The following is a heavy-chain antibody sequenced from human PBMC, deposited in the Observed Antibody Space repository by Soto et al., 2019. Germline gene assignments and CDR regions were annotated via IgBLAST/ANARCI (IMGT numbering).Heavy chain of an antibody. J-gene: IGHJ6*02. V-gene: IGHV3-53*02. CDR3: ARRFYGMDV. CDR1: GFTVSRHY. Sequence: EVQLVETGGGLIQPGGSLRLSCAASGFTVSRHYMSWVRQAPGKGLEWVSVIYTDGSTYYADSVRGRFTISRDNSKNTLYLQMNSLRAEDTAVYYCARRFYGMDVWGQGTTVTVSS. CDR2: IYTDGST.